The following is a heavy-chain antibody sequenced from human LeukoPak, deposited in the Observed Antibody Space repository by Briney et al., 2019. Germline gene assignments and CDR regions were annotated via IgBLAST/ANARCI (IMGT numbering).Heavy chain of an antibody. CDR2: IYSGGRT. V-gene: IGHV3-66*01. D-gene: IGHD6-6*01. J-gene: IGHJ4*02. CDR1: GFTVSSNF. Sequence: GGSLRLSCAASGFTVSSNFMSWVRQAPGEGLEWGSVIYSGGRTYYAYSVKGRFTISRDNSKNTLDLQMNSLRAEDTAVYYCARSIAARYFDYWGEGTLVTVSS. CDR3: ARSIAARYFDY.